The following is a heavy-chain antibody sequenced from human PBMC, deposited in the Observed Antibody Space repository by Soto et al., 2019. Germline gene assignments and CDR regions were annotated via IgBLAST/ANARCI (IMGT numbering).Heavy chain of an antibody. CDR1: GGSFSSYA. CDR3: ATILGGVLEY. Sequence: QVQLAQSGAEVKKPGSSVKVSCKASGGSFSSYAITWVRQAPGQGLEWMGGIIPISDTAHYAQNFQGRVTMTADKSTTTAYMGLSSVRSEETALYYCATILGGVLEYWGQGTQVTVSS. D-gene: IGHD3-3*01. V-gene: IGHV1-69*06. J-gene: IGHJ4*02. CDR2: IIPISDTA.